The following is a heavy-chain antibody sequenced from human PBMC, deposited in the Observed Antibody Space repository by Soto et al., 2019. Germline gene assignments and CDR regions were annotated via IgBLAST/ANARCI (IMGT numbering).Heavy chain of an antibody. CDR3: ARGLGDYGVDV. D-gene: IGHD3-16*01. J-gene: IGHJ6*02. Sequence: SETLSLTXAVYGGSFSDYYWSRIRQPPGKGLEWIGEINHSGSTNYNPSLKSRVTISVDTSKNQFSLKLSSVTAAETAVYYCARGLGDYGVDVWGQGTTVTAP. CDR2: INHSGST. CDR1: GGSFSDYY. V-gene: IGHV4-34*01.